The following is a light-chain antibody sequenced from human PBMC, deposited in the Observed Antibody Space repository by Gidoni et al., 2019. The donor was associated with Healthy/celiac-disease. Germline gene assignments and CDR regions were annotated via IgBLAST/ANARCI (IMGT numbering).Light chain of an antibody. V-gene: IGLV1-40*01. CDR1: SSIIGAGYD. CDR3: QSYDSSLSAWV. J-gene: IGLJ3*02. CDR2: GNS. Sequence: QSVLTPPPSVSGAPGQRVTISCTGSSSIIGAGYDVHWYQQLPGTAPKLLIYGNSNRPSGVPDRFSGSKSGTSASLAITGLQAEDEADYYCQSYDSSLSAWVFGGGTKLTVL.